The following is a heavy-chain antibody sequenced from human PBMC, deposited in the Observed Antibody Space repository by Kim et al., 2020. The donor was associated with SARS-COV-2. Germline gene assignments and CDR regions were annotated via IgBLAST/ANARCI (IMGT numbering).Heavy chain of an antibody. CDR2: ISGTGGST. Sequence: GGSLRLSCAASGFTFSTNAMGWVRQSPGRGLEWVSSISGTGGSTFYADALWGRFTLARDISKRTLYLQMNSLRAEDTALYYCSKYVWCYSCMDVCGQGT. D-gene: IGHD2-21*01. V-gene: IGHV3-23*01. J-gene: IGHJ6*02. CDR1: GFTFSTNA. CDR3: SKYVWCYSCMDV.